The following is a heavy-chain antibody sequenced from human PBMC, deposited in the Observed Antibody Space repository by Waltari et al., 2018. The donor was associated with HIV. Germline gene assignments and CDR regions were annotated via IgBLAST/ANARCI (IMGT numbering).Heavy chain of an antibody. CDR1: ALTSRAHT. Sequence: AQPVESGGDRINSRGLLTFAFPAYALTSRAHTMNWVRQAPGKGLEWVSSISSSGTYIYYVDSVQGRFTISRDNAKNSLYLQMSSLRVEDTAIYYCAKVDTHGYLPYNWGQGTLVTVSS. D-gene: IGHD5-12*01. V-gene: IGHV3-21*01. CDR3: AKVDTHGYLPYN. CDR2: ISSSGTYI. J-gene: IGHJ4*02.